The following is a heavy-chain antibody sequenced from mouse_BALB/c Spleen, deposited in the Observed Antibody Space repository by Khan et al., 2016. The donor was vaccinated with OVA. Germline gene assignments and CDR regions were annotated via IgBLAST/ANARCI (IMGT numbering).Heavy chain of an antibody. V-gene: IGHV1-61*01. CDR2: IDPSESKT. CDR1: GYTFTSYW. J-gene: IGHJ3*01. Sequence: QVQLQQSGAELVRPGASVKLSCKASGYTFTSYWMNWVKPRHGTGLEWIGMIDPSESKTHYNQMFKDKATLTVEKSSRTAYMQLSSLTSEDSAVYCCARVGYGTSFAVWGQGTLVTVSA. CDR3: ARVGYGTSFAV. D-gene: IGHD2-10*02.